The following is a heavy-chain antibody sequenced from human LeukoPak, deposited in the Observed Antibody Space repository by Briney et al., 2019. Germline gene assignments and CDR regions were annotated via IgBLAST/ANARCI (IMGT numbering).Heavy chain of an antibody. D-gene: IGHD6-13*01. J-gene: IGHJ4*02. CDR1: GYTFTSYG. CDR2: ISAYNGNT. Sequence: GASVKVSCKASGYTFTSYGISWVRQAPGQGLEWMGWISAYNGNTNYAQKLQGRVTMTTDTSTSTAYMELRSLRSDDTAVYYCARGSPGGAAAGTWDYWGQGTLVTVSS. CDR3: ARGSPGGAAAGTWDY. V-gene: IGHV1-18*01.